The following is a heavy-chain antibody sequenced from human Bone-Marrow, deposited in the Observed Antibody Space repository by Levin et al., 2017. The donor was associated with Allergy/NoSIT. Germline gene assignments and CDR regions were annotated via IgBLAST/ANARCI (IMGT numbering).Heavy chain of an antibody. V-gene: IGHV3-23*01. CDR2: ISGSGTIT. D-gene: IGHD6-19*01. J-gene: IGHJ4*02. CDR3: VKEGLAVAGYYFDS. Sequence: GGSLRLSCAASGFTFSSYAMSWVRQAPGKGLEWVSSISGSGTITHYAESVKGRFTISRDISKNMLHLQMNSLRAEATAIYFCVKEGLAVAGYYFDSWGQGTLVTVSS. CDR1: GFTFSSYA.